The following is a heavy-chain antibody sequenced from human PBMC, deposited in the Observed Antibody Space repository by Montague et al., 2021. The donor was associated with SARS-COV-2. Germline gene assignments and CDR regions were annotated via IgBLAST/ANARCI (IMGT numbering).Heavy chain of an antibody. Sequence: SETLSLTCAVHGTSFSGYYWNWIRQHPGKGLEWIGEINHGGSTKYSPSLKSRLTISADTSKNQFSLKLTSVAAADTAVYYCARLRDGVVPSPILGVGPYYSYYYMDVWGRGTTVTVSS. CDR3: ARLRDGVVPSPILGVGPYYSYYYMDV. CDR1: GTSFSGYY. CDR2: INHGGST. V-gene: IGHV4-34*01. D-gene: IGHD3-10*01. J-gene: IGHJ6*03.